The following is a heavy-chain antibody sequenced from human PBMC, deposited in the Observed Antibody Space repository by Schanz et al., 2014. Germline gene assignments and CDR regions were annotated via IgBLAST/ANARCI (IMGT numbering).Heavy chain of an antibody. Sequence: EVQLVESGGGLVQPGGSLRLSCAASGFTFNSYAMTWVRQAPGKGLEWVSYISGTTTYTNYADSVKGRFTISRDNAKNSLYLQMNSLRAEDTAVFYCARDGDRFYHNYYMDVWGKGTTVTVSS. D-gene: IGHD4-17*01. CDR3: ARDGDRFYHNYYMDV. J-gene: IGHJ6*03. CDR2: ISGTTTYT. V-gene: IGHV3-48*04. CDR1: GFTFNSYA.